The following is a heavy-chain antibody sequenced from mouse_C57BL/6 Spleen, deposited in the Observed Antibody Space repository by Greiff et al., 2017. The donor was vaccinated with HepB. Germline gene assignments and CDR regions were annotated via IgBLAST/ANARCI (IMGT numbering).Heavy chain of an antibody. Sequence: LMESGPGLVKPSQSLSLTCSVTGYSITSGYYWNWIRQFPGNKLEWMGYISYDGSNNYNPSLKNRISITRDTSKNQFFLKLNSVTTEDTATYYCARGDGYPWFAYWGQGTLVTVSA. V-gene: IGHV3-6*01. CDR3: ARGDGYPWFAY. CDR2: ISYDGSN. D-gene: IGHD2-3*01. J-gene: IGHJ3*01. CDR1: GYSITSGYY.